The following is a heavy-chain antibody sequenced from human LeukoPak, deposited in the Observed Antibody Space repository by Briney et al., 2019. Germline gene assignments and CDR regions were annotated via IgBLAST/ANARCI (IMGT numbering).Heavy chain of an antibody. D-gene: IGHD2-2*01. V-gene: IGHV4-59*01. CDR3: ARRYCSSTSCYPDAFDI. Sequence: SETLSLTRTVSGGSISSYYWSWIRQLPGKGLEWIGYIYYSGSTDYNPSLKSRVTISVDTSKNQFSLKLSSVTAADTAVYYCARRYCSSTSCYPDAFDIWGQGTMVTVSS. J-gene: IGHJ3*02. CDR1: GGSISSYY. CDR2: IYYSGST.